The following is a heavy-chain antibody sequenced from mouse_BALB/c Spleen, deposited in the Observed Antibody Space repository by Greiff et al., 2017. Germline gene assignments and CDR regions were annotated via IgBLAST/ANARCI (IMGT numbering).Heavy chain of an antibody. CDR1: GYTFTSYV. D-gene: IGHD2-10*02. CDR3: AREYGNYGFAY. Sequence: VQLQQSGPELVKPGASVKMSCKASGYTFTSYVMHWVKQKPGQGLEWIGYINPYNDGTKYNEKFKGKATLTSDKSSSTAYMELSSLTSEDSAVYYCAREYGNYGFAYWGQGTLVTVSA. V-gene: IGHV1-14*01. CDR2: INPYNDGT. J-gene: IGHJ3*01.